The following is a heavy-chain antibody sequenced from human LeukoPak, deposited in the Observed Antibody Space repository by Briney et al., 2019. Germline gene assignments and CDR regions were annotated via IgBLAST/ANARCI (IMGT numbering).Heavy chain of an antibody. CDR1: GFTFSSYA. J-gene: IGHJ4*02. CDR3: AKAVASTKYYFDY. CDR2: ISGSGTST. V-gene: IGHV3-23*01. D-gene: IGHD2-15*01. Sequence: GGSLRLSCAASGFTFSSYAMSWVRQAPGKGLEWVSAISGSGTSTYYADSVKGRFTISKDNSRNTLYLQMNSLRAEDTAVYYCAKAVASTKYYFDYWGQGPWSPSPQ.